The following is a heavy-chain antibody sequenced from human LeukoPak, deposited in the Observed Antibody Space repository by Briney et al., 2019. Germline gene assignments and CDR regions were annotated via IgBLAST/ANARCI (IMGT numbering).Heavy chain of an antibody. D-gene: IGHD6-6*01. Sequence: SETLSLTCTVPGGSISTYYWNWIRQPPGKGLEWIGYIYHSGSTNYNPSLQSRVTISVDTSKNQFSLNLNSVTAADTAVYYCARGGAARLHFQNWGQGTLVTVSS. CDR3: ARGGAARLHFQN. CDR2: IYHSGST. J-gene: IGHJ1*01. CDR1: GGSISTYY. V-gene: IGHV4-59*01.